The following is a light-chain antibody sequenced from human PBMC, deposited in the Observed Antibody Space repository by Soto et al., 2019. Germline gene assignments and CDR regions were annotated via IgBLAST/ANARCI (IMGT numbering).Light chain of an antibody. V-gene: IGLV2-11*01. Sequence: QPVLTQPRTVSGSPGQSVTISCTGTSSDVGGYNYVSWYQQHPGKAPKLMIYDVSKRPSGVPDRFSGSKSGNTASLTISGLQAEDEADYYCCSYAGRFAVFGGGTKLTVL. CDR2: DVS. CDR3: CSYAGRFAV. CDR1: SSDVGGYNY. J-gene: IGLJ2*01.